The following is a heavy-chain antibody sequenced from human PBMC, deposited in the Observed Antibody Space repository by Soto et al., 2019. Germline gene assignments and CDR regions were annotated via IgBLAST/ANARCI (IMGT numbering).Heavy chain of an antibody. D-gene: IGHD6-25*01. CDR3: ARYGVSSGSDYYYYYGMDV. J-gene: IGHJ6*02. V-gene: IGHV1-18*01. CDR2: ISAYNGNT. Sequence: ASVKVSCKASGYTFTSYGISWVRQAPGQGLEWMGWISAYNGNTNYAQKLQGRATMTTDTSTSTAYMELRSLRSDDTAVYYCARYGVSSGSDYYYYYGMDVWAQGTTVTVAS. CDR1: GYTFTSYG.